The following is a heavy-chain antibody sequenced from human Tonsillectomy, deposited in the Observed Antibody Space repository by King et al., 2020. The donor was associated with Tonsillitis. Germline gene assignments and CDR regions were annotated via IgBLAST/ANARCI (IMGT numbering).Heavy chain of an antibody. CDR3: AKDLRARFTVTTYGMDV. CDR1: GFTFSSYA. J-gene: IGHJ6*02. Sequence: VQLVESGGGLVQPGGSLRLSCAASGFTFSSYAMSWVRQAPGKGLEWVSAISGSGGSTYYADSVKGRFTISRDNSKNTLYLQMNSLRAEDTAVYYCAKDLRARFTVTTYGMDVWGQGTTVTVSS. D-gene: IGHD4-11*01. CDR2: ISGSGGST. V-gene: IGHV3-23*04.